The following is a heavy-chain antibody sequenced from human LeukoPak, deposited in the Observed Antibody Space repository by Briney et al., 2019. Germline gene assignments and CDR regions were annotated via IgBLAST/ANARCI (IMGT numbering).Heavy chain of an antibody. CDR1: GFTFSDHY. CDR2: TRNKANSYTT. Sequence: GGSLRLSCAASGFTFSDHYMDWVLQAPGKGLEWVGRTRNKANSYTTEYAASVKGRFTISRDDSKNSLYLQMNSLKTEDTAVYYCARAYSGYDAFDIWGQGTMVTVSS. V-gene: IGHV3-72*01. J-gene: IGHJ3*02. CDR3: ARAYSGYDAFDI. D-gene: IGHD5-12*01.